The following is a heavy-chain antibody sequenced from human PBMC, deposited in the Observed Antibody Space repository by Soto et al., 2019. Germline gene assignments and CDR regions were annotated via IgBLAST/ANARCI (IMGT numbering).Heavy chain of an antibody. V-gene: IGHV3-30*18. J-gene: IGHJ4*02. CDR2: ISYDGSNK. D-gene: IGHD3-10*01. CDR1: GFTFSSYG. Sequence: GESLKISCAASGFTFSSYGMHWVRQAPGKGLEWVAVISYDGSNKYYADSVKGRFTISRDNSKNTLYLQMNSLRAEDTAVYYCAKERKDYYGSGSYYFDYWGQGTLVTVSS. CDR3: AKERKDYYGSGSYYFDY.